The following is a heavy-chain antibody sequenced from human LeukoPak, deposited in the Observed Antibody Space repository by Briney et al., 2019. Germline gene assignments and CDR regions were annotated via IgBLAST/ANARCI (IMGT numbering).Heavy chain of an antibody. J-gene: IGHJ4*02. D-gene: IGHD2-15*01. CDR1: GGSISSGGYY. CDR2: IYYSGST. Sequence: SETLSLTCTVSGGSISSGGYYWSWIRQPPGKGLEWIGYIYYSGSTYYNPSLKSRVTISVDTSKNQFSLKLSSVTAADTAVYYRARGYCSGGSCYSGLFDYWGQGTLVTVSS. V-gene: IGHV4-31*03. CDR3: ARGYCSGGSCYSGLFDY.